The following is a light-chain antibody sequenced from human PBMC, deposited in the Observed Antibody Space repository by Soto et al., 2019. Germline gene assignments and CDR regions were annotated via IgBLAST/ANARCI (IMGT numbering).Light chain of an antibody. V-gene: IGLV4-69*01. Sequence: QTVVTQSPSASASLGASVKLTCTLSSGHSSYAIAWHQQQPEKGPRYLMKLNSDGSHTKGDGIPDRFSGSSSGAERYLTISSFQSEDEADYYCQTWGTGYWVFGGGTKLTVL. J-gene: IGLJ3*02. CDR2: LNSDGSH. CDR1: SGHSSYA. CDR3: QTWGTGYWV.